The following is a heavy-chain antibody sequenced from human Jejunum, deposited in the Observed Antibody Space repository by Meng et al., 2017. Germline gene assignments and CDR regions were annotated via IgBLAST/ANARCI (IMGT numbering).Heavy chain of an antibody. CDR2: IYSGGST. Sequence: GESLKISCAASGLIVSDNYMSWVRQAPGKGLEWVSDIYSGGSTFYADSVKGRFTISRDNSKNTLFLQMNNLRAEDTAVYYCAIPVGWLVPGVITVGYYGMPVWGPGTTVTVSS. J-gene: IGHJ6*02. CDR3: AIPVGWLVPGVITVGYYGMPV. D-gene: IGHD1-20*01. V-gene: IGHV3-53*01. CDR1: GLIVSDNY.